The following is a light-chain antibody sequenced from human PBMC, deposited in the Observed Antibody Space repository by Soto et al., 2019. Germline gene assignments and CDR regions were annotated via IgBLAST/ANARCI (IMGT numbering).Light chain of an antibody. V-gene: IGKV1D-16*01. CDR3: QQYTSYPWT. Sequence: RMTPSTSFVSASLGDRVTLTCRASQGISRWLAWYQQKPGKAPKLLIYTASRLQSGVPSRISGSGSGTEFTLTISSLQPDDFATYYCQQYTSYPWTFGQGTKVDIK. CDR2: TAS. J-gene: IGKJ1*01. CDR1: QGISRW.